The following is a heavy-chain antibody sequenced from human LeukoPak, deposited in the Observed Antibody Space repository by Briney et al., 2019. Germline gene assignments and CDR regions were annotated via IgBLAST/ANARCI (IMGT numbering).Heavy chain of an antibody. Sequence: GGSLRLSCAASGFTFSSYAMSWVRQAPGKGLEWVSAISGSGGSTYYADSVKGRFTISRDNSKSTLSLQMNSLRAEDTAIYYCAAYRQVLLPFESWGQGTLVTVSS. V-gene: IGHV3-23*01. J-gene: IGHJ4*02. CDR2: ISGSGGST. D-gene: IGHD2-8*02. CDR3: AAYRQVLLPFES. CDR1: GFTFSSYA.